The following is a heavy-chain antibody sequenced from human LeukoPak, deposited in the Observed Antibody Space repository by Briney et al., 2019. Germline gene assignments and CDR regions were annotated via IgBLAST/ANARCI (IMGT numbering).Heavy chain of an antibody. V-gene: IGHV6-1*01. CDR2: TFYRSRWYT. CDR1: GDSVSSNSGA. J-gene: IGHJ6*02. CDR3: AKGRVSYYGMDV. D-gene: IGHD3-22*01. Sequence: SHTLSLTCAISGDSVSSNSGAWNWIRQSPSRGLEWLGRTFYRSRWYTDYAVSMKSRISINPDTSKNQFSLQLISVTPEDTAIYYCAKGRVSYYGMDVWGQGTTVTVSS.